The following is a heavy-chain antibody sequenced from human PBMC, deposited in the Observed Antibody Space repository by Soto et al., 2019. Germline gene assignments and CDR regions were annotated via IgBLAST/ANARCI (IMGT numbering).Heavy chain of an antibody. CDR2: ITNTGITT. CDR1: GFDFSTHA. V-gene: IGHV3-23*01. D-gene: IGHD4-17*01. J-gene: IGHJ4*02. Sequence: GGSLRLSCAASGFDFSTHALTWVRQAPGKGLEWLSSITNTGITTHYADSVKGRFTISRENSRNTLHLQLNNLRVDDTAVYYCAKGFDYGDTKNIDHWGQGTLVTVSS. CDR3: AKGFDYGDTKNIDH.